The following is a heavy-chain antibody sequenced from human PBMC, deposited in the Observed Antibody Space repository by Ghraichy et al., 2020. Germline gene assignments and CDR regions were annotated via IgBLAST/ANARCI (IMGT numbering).Heavy chain of an antibody. CDR3: ARDAAYCSGGACLHY. Sequence: SCEVSGFTVKNNYMTWVRQAPGRGLEWVSVIYNVGTAYYADSVRGRFTISRDTSKNILYLQINSLRPEDTAVYYCARDAAYCSGGACLHYWGQGTLITVSS. V-gene: IGHV3-66*02. J-gene: IGHJ4*02. D-gene: IGHD2-15*01. CDR1: GFTVKNNY. CDR2: IYNVGTA.